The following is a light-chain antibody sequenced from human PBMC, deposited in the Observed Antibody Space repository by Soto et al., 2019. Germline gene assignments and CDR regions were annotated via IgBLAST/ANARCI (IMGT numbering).Light chain of an antibody. CDR2: DLN. V-gene: IGLV2-14*01. Sequence: QSALTQPASVSGSPGQSVTISCTGTSSDVGAYNYVSWYQHHPGKAPKLMIYDLNNRPSGISDRFSGSKSVNTASLTISGLQAEDEADYYCLSYVTGSTGVFGGGTKLTVL. J-gene: IGLJ3*02. CDR3: LSYVTGSTGV. CDR1: SSDVGAYNY.